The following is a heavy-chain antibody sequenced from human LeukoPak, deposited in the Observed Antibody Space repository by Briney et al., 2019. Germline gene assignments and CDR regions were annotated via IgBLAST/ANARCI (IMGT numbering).Heavy chain of an antibody. V-gene: IGHV3-74*01. CDR1: GFIFSSYW. Sequence: GGSLRLSCAAPGFIFSSYWMYWVRQAPEKGLVWVSRINGDGANTAYADSVQGRFTISRDNAKNTLYLQMSSLRAEDTALYYCVRDRIKNGYDAFDIWGQGTMATVSS. D-gene: IGHD5-18*01. J-gene: IGHJ3*02. CDR3: VRDRIKNGYDAFDI. CDR2: INGDGANT.